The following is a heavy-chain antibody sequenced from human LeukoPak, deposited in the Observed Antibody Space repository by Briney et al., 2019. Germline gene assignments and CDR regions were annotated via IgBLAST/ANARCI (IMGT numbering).Heavy chain of an antibody. D-gene: IGHD1-26*01. J-gene: IGHJ5*02. CDR1: GYTFTSYG. V-gene: IGHV1-18*01. CDR2: ISAYNGNT. CDR3: ARVPYSGSYYRANWFDP. Sequence: ASVKVSCKASGYTFTSYGISWVRQAPGQRLEWMGWISAYNGNTNYAQKLQGRVTMTTDTSTSTAYMELRSLRSDDTAVYYCARVPYSGSYYRANWFDPWGQGTLVTVSS.